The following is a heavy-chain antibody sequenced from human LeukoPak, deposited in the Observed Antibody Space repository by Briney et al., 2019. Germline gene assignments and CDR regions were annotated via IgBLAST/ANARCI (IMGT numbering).Heavy chain of an antibody. CDR2: IIPILGIA. V-gene: IGHV1-69*04. Sequence: ASVKVSCKASGGTFSSYAISWVRQAPGQGLEWTGRIIPILGIANYAQKFQGRVTITADKSTSTAYMELSSLRSEDTAVYYCARDDSGYSGYEYYWGQGTLVTVSS. CDR1: GGTFSSYA. D-gene: IGHD5-12*01. CDR3: ARDDSGYSGYEYY. J-gene: IGHJ4*02.